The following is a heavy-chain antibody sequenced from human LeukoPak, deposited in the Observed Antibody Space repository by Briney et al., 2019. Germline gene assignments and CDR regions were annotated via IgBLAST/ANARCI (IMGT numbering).Heavy chain of an antibody. CDR1: GFTFSSYA. J-gene: IGHJ6*03. Sequence: GGSLRLSCAASGFTFSSYAMHWVRQAPGKGLEWVAVISYDGSNKYYADSVKGRFTISRDNSKNTLYLQMNSLRAEDTAVYYCARSPRRHYDFWSGYYTNYYMDVWGKGTTVTVSS. V-gene: IGHV3-30*01. CDR3: ARSPRRHYDFWSGYYTNYYMDV. D-gene: IGHD3-3*01. CDR2: ISYDGSNK.